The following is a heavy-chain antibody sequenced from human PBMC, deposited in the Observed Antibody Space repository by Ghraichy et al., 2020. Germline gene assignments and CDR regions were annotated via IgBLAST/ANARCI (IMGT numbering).Heavy chain of an antibody. Sequence: SETLSLTCGVSGDSISSTTWWRWVRQPPGKGLEWIGEIYRSGSTNYNPSLSGRVTISLDKSKNQFSLELNSVTAEDTAVYYCAAMGRFSASPTLDCWGPGTRVTVSS. CDR3: AAMGRFSASPTLDC. J-gene: IGHJ4*01. V-gene: IGHV4-4*02. CDR1: GDSISSTTW. CDR2: IYRSGST. D-gene: IGHD3-10*01.